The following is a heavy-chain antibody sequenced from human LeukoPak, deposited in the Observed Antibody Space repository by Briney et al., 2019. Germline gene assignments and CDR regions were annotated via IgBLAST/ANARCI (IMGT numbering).Heavy chain of an antibody. V-gene: IGHV3-66*01. CDR2: IYSAGAT. D-gene: IGHD3-10*01. CDR3: ASSLWFGSFDY. J-gene: IGHJ4*02. Sequence: GGSLRLSCAASGFTVSDNYMTWVRQAPGKGLEWVSSIYSAGATHYAESVKGRFTISRDNSKNTLYLQMNSLRAEDTAVYYCASSLWFGSFDYWGQGTLVTVSS. CDR1: GFTVSDNY.